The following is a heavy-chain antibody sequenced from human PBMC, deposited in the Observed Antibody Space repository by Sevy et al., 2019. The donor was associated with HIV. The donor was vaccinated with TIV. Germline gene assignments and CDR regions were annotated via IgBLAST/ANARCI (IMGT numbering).Heavy chain of an antibody. Sequence: SETLSLTCTVSGGSVSSGSYYWSWIRQPPGKGLEWIGYIYYSGSTNYNPSLKSRVTISVDTSKNQFSLMLSSVTAADTAVYYCAREMLTMVQGISGWFDPWGQGTLVTVSS. V-gene: IGHV4-61*01. J-gene: IGHJ5*02. D-gene: IGHD3-10*01. CDR2: IYYSGST. CDR3: AREMLTMVQGISGWFDP. CDR1: GGSVSSGSYY.